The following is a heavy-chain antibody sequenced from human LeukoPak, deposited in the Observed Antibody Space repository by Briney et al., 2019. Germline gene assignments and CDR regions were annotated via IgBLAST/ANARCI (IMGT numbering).Heavy chain of an antibody. V-gene: IGHV3-49*04. Sequence: GGSLRLSCTTSGFSFRDYALSWVRQAPGKGLEWVGFIRSKAYGGTTEYAASVKGRFTISKDDSKTIAYLQMNSLKTEDTAVYYCARDSVGATTDYYYGMDVWGQGTTVTVSS. D-gene: IGHD1-26*01. CDR1: GFSFRDYA. CDR3: ARDSVGATTDYYYGMDV. CDR2: IRSKAYGGTT. J-gene: IGHJ6*02.